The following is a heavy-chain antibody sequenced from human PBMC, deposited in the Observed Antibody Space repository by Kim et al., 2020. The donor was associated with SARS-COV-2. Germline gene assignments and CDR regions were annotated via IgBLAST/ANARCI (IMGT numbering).Heavy chain of an antibody. CDR3: ARVRGQWLVRGGMDV. CDR2: IWYDGSNK. CDR1: GFTFSSYG. Sequence: GGSLRLSCAASGFTFSSYGMHWVRQAPGKGLEWVAVIWYDGSNKYYADSVKGRFTISRDNSKNTLYLQMNSLRAEDTAVYYCARVRGQWLVRGGMDVWGQGTTVTVSS. J-gene: IGHJ6*02. V-gene: IGHV3-33*01. D-gene: IGHD6-19*01.